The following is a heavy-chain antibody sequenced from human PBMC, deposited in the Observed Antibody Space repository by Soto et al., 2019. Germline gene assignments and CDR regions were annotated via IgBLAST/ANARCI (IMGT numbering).Heavy chain of an antibody. CDR1: GFTFSSYA. D-gene: IGHD3-22*01. CDR2: ISSNGGST. V-gene: IGHV3-64*01. Sequence: PGGSLRLSCAASGFTFSSYAMHWVRQAPGKGLEYVSAISSNGGSTYYANSVKGRFTISRDNSKNTLYLQMGSLRAEDMAVYYCARGSYYYDSSLADYWGQGT. J-gene: IGHJ4*02. CDR3: ARGSYYYDSSLADY.